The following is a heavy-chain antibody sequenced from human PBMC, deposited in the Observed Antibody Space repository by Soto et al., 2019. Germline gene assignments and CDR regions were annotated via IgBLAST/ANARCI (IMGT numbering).Heavy chain of an antibody. Sequence: EVQLVESGGGLVKPGGSLRLSCAASGFTFSSYSMNWVRQAPGKGLEWVSSISSSSSYIYYADSVKSRFTISRDNVKNSLYLQMNSLRAEDTAVYYCARDSVDPFRMPVVANFDYWRQGTLVTVSS. CDR3: ARDSVDPFRMPVVANFDY. J-gene: IGHJ4*02. CDR1: GFTFSSYS. V-gene: IGHV3-21*01. CDR2: ISSSSSYI. D-gene: IGHD5-12*01.